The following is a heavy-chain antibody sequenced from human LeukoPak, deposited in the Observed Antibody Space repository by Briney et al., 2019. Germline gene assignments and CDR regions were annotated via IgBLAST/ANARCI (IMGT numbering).Heavy chain of an antibody. CDR3: ARDADYDYVWGSYRYSPVAFDI. V-gene: IGHV1-69*13. Sequence: ASVKVSCKASGYTFTSYGISWVRQAPGQGLEWMGWIIPIFGTANYAQKFQGRVTITADESTSTAYMELSSLRSEDTAVYYCARDADYDYVWGSYRYSPVAFDIWGQGTMVTVSS. CDR2: IIPIFGTA. D-gene: IGHD3-16*02. J-gene: IGHJ3*02. CDR1: GYTFTSYG.